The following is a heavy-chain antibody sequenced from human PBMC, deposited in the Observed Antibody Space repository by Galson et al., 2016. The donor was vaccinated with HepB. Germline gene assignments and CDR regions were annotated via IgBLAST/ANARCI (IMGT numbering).Heavy chain of an antibody. V-gene: IGHV4-59*01. CDR2: IHYSGST. CDR3: TRGIGDPAPGYYYYYMDV. Sequence: SETLSLTCTVSGGSISPYYWSWIRQPPGKGLEWIGYIHYSGSTDSNPSLKSRVTISLDTSKNQLSLKLRSVTAADTAIYYCTRGIGDPAPGYYYYYMDVWGKGTTVTVSS. J-gene: IGHJ6*03. D-gene: IGHD2-21*02. CDR1: GGSISPYY.